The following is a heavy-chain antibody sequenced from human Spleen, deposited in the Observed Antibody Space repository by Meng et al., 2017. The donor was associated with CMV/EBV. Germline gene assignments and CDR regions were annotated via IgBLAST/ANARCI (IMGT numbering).Heavy chain of an antibody. Sequence: GESLKISCAASGSTVSSYAMHWVRQAPGKGLEWVAVVSYDGYNKYYADSVKGRFTVSRDNSNNTLYLQMNSLRAEDTAVYYCARGLLFTMVRGVLHYWGQGTLVTVSS. D-gene: IGHD3-10*01. CDR3: ARGLLFTMVRGVLHY. V-gene: IGHV3-30-3*01. CDR2: VSYDGYNK. J-gene: IGHJ4*02. CDR1: GSTVSSYA.